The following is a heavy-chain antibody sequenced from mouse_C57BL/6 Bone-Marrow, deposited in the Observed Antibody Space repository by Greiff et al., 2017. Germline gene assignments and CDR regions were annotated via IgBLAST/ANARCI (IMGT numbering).Heavy chain of an antibody. CDR3: ASESTMINPYWYFDV. V-gene: IGHV1-81*01. CDR2: IYPRSGNT. CDR1: GYTFTSYG. Sequence: QVQLKQSGAELARPGASVKLSCKASGYTFTSYGISWVKQRTGQGLEWIGEIYPRSGNTYYNEKFKGKATLTADKSSSTAYMELRSLTSEDSAVYFCASESTMINPYWYFDVWGTGTTVTVSS. J-gene: IGHJ1*03. D-gene: IGHD2-4*01.